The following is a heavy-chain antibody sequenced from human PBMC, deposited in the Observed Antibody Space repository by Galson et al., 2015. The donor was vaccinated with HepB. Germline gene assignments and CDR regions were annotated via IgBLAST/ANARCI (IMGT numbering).Heavy chain of an antibody. V-gene: IGHV3-30*04. CDR2: ISYDGSNK. D-gene: IGHD2/OR15-2a*01. CDR3: ARAIYDYGDY. Sequence: SLRLSCAASGFTFSSYAMHWVRQAPGKGLEWVAVISYDGSNKYYADSVKGRFTISRDNSKNTLYLQMNSLRAEDTAVYYCARAIYDYGDYWGQGTLVTVSS. J-gene: IGHJ4*02. CDR1: GFTFSSYA.